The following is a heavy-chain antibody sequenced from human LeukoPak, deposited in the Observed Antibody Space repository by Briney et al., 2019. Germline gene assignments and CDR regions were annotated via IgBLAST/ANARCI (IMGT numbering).Heavy chain of an antibody. V-gene: IGHV3-30*02. CDR3: AKDWDYGDYFLMDV. CDR1: GFTFSSYG. Sequence: GGSLRLSCAASGFTFSSYGMHWVRQAPGKGLEWVAVIWYGGSNKYYADSVKGRFTISRDNSKNTLYLQMNSLRAGDTAVYYCAKDWDYGDYFLMDVWGKGTTVTVSS. D-gene: IGHD4-17*01. CDR2: IWYGGSNK. J-gene: IGHJ6*04.